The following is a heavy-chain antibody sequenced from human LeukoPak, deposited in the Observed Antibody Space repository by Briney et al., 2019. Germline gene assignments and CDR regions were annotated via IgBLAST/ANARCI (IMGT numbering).Heavy chain of an antibody. CDR1: GYTFTMYG. D-gene: IGHD3-9*01. J-gene: IGHJ4*02. CDR2: ISTHNGNT. CDR3: ARDLNYVTLGYDILADVGYYFDY. Sequence: EASVKVSCKASGYTFTMYGISWVRQAPGQGLQWLGWISTHNGNTKYAQDLQGRVSMTTDTSTSTAYLELRSLRSDDTAIYYCARDLNYVTLGYDILADVGYYFDYWGQGSLVTVSS. V-gene: IGHV1-18*01.